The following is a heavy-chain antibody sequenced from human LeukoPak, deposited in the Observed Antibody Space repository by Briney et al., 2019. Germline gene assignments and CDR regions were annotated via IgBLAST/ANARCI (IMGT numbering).Heavy chain of an antibody. CDR1: GGSISSYY. CDR3: ARVRGVIGEADSWFDP. CDR2: IYYSGST. V-gene: IGHV4-59*12. Sequence: SETLSLTCTVSGGSISSYYWSWIRQPPGKGLEWIGYIYYSGSTNYNPSLKSRVTISVDTSKNQFSLKLSSVTAADTAVYYCARVRGVIGEADSWFDPWGQGTLVTVSS. J-gene: IGHJ5*02. D-gene: IGHD3-10*01.